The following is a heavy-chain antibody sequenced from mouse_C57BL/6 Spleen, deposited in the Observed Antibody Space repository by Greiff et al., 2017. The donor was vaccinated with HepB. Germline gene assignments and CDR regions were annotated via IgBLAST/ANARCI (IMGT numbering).Heavy chain of an antibody. CDR3: ALITTVVEGFAY. V-gene: IGHV1-82*01. Sequence: QVQLKQSGPELVKPGASVKISCKASGYAFSSSWMNWVKQRPGKGLEWIGRIYPGDGDTNYNGKFKGKATLTADKSSSTAYMQLSSLTSEDSAVYFCALITTVVEGFAYWGQGTLVTVSA. J-gene: IGHJ3*01. D-gene: IGHD1-1*01. CDR2: IYPGDGDT. CDR1: GYAFSSSW.